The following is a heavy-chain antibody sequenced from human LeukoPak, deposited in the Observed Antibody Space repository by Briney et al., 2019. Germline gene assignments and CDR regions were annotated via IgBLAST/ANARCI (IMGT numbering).Heavy chain of an antibody. Sequence: PGGSLRLSCAASGFTFSSYSMNWVRQAPGKGLEWVSSISSSSSYIYYADSVKGRFTISRDNAKNSLYLQMNSLRAEDTVVYYCARDFPPSVITTGYYYYGMDVWGQGTTVTVSS. CDR3: ARDFPPSVITTGYYYYGMDV. V-gene: IGHV3-21*01. CDR2: ISSSSSYI. J-gene: IGHJ6*02. CDR1: GFTFSSYS. D-gene: IGHD3-22*01.